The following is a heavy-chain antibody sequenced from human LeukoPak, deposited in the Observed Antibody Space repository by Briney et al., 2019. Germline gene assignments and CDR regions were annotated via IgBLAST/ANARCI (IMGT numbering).Heavy chain of an antibody. CDR2: ISGSGGST. V-gene: IGHV3-23*01. Sequence: GGSLRLSCAASGFTFSSYAMSWVRQAPGKGLGWVSAISGSGGSTYYADSVKGRFTISRDNSKNTLYLQMNSLRAEDTAVYYCAKDLINSDTAMADYFDYWGQGTLVTVSS. CDR3: AKDLINSDTAMADYFDY. CDR1: GFTFSSYA. J-gene: IGHJ4*02. D-gene: IGHD5-18*01.